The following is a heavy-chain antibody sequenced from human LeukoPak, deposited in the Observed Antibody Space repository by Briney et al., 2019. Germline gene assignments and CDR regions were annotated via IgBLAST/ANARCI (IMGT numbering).Heavy chain of an antibody. CDR2: SDNT. V-gene: IGHV3-53*01. D-gene: IGHD4/OR15-4a*01. J-gene: IGHJ4*02. CDR1: RFTVSSNS. Sequence: GGSLRLSCTVSRFTVSSNSMSWVRQAPGKGLEWVYSDNTHYSDSVKGRFTISRDNSKNTLYLQMNSLRAEDTAVYYCARRAGAYSHPYDYWGQGTLVTVSS. CDR3: ARRAGAYSHPYDY.